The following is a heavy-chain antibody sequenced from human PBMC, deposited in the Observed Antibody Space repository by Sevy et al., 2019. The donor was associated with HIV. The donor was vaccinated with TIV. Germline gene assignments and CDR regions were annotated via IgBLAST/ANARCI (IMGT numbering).Heavy chain of an antibody. V-gene: IGHV3-30*18. J-gene: IGHJ5*02. CDR3: AKDQAGATKWVDP. CDR1: GFTFSHYD. Sequence: GGSLRLSCAASGFTFSHYDIHWVRQTPGKGLEWVAVISYDGIKKYYADSVKGRFTISRDNSKNTLFLQMSSLRVEDTAVYYCAKDQAGATKWVDPWGQGTLVTVSS. D-gene: IGHD1-26*01. CDR2: ISYDGIKK.